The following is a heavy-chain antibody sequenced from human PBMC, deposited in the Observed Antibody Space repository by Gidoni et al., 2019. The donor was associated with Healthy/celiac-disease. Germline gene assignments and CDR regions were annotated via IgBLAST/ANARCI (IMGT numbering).Heavy chain of an antibody. CDR3: ARALRGELALWGYFDY. V-gene: IGHV4-38-2*02. CDR1: GYSLSSGYY. D-gene: IGHD1-26*01. CDR2: IYHSGST. Sequence: QVQLQESGPGLVKPSETLSLTCTVSGYSLSSGYYWGWIRQPPGKGLEWIGSIYHSGSTYYNPSLKSRVTISVETSKNQFSLKLSSVTAADTAVYYCARALRGELALWGYFDYWGQGTLVTVSS. J-gene: IGHJ4*02.